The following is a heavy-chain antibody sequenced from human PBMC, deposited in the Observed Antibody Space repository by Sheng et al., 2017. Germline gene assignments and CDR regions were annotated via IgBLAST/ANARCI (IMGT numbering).Heavy chain of an antibody. CDR3: AKAVVTTIPTFDF. D-gene: IGHD2-21*02. J-gene: IGHJ4*02. CDR1: GYTFTVHY. Sequence: QVQLVQSGAEVKKPGASVKVSCKASGYTFTVHYMHWVRQAPGQGLEWIGWINHNSGVTNYAQKFQGRVTMTTDASVSTAYMELNRLTSDDTAIYYCAKAVVTTIPTFDFWGQGT. V-gene: IGHV1-2*02. CDR2: INHNSGVT.